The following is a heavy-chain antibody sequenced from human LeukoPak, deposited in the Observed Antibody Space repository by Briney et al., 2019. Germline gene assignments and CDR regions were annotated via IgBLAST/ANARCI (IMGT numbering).Heavy chain of an antibody. V-gene: IGHV4-59*01. CDR1: GDSISTYY. J-gene: IGHJ6*03. CDR3: ARERFLKDRGAYYYYMDV. CDR2: IYYSGST. D-gene: IGHD3-10*01. Sequence: PSETLSLTCTVSGDSISTYYWSWIRQPPGKGMEWIGYIYYSGSTNYNPSLKSRVTISVDTSKNQFSLKLSSVTAADTAVYYCARERFLKDRGAYYYYMDVWGKGTTVTISS.